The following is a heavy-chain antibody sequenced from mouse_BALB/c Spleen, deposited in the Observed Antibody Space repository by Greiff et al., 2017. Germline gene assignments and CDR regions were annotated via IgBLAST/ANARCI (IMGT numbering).Heavy chain of an antibody. J-gene: IGHJ2*01. CDR1: GFSLTSYG. D-gene: IGHD1-1*01. V-gene: IGHV2-9*02. CDR2: IWAGGST. CDR3: ARDVYYYGSSYGYFDY. Sequence: QVTLKESGPGLVAPSQSLSITCTVSGFSLTSYGVHWVRQPPGKGLEWLGVIWAGGSTNYNSALMSRLSISKDNSKSQVFLKMNSLQTDDTAMYYCARDVYYYGSSYGYFDYWGQGTTLTVSS.